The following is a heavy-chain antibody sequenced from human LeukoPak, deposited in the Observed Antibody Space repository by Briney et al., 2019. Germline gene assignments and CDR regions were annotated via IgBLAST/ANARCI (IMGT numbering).Heavy chain of an antibody. V-gene: IGHV4-59*12. CDR2: IYYTGST. D-gene: IGHD6-6*01. Sequence: SETLSLTCSVSGGSISSYFWSWIRQPPGKGLEWIGYIYYTGSTNYNPSLKSRVTISVDTSKNQFSLKLSSVTAADTAVYYCARVGSSSPGYYFDYWGQGTLVTVSS. CDR3: ARVGSSSPGYYFDY. J-gene: IGHJ4*02. CDR1: GGSISSYF.